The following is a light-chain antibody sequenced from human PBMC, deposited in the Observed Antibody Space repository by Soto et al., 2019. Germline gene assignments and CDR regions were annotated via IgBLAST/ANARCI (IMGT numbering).Light chain of an antibody. Sequence: DIQMTQSPSTLSASVGDRVTITCRASQSISSWLAWYQQKPGKAPKLLIYDASSLESGVPSRFSGSGSGTEFTLTISSLQPDVFAPYYCQQYNSYPHTFGGGTKVEIK. J-gene: IGKJ4*01. CDR3: QQYNSYPHT. V-gene: IGKV1-5*01. CDR1: QSISSW. CDR2: DAS.